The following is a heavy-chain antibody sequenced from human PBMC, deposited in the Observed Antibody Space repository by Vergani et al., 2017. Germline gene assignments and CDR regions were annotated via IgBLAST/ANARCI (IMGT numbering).Heavy chain of an antibody. V-gene: IGHV1-69*09. Sequence: QVQLVQSGSELKKPGASVKVSCKASGYTFTSYAMNWVRQAPGQGLEWMGRIIPILGIANYAQKFQGRVTITADKSTSTAYMELSSLRSEDTAVYYCASYGGYSYGPYGMDVWGQGTTVTVSS. CDR3: ASYGGYSYGPYGMDV. D-gene: IGHD5-18*01. CDR2: IIPILGIA. J-gene: IGHJ6*02. CDR1: GYTFTSYA.